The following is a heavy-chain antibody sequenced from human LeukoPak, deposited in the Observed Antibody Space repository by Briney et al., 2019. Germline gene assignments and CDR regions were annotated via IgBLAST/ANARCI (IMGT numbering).Heavy chain of an antibody. CDR3: TALGAASEY. CDR1: GVTFSNAW. Sequence: PGGSLRLSCVGSGVTFSNAWMSWIRQAPGKGLQWVGHIKSKTDGGTTAYAAPVKGRFTISRGDSKNMLYLQMNSLKSEDAALYYCTALGAASEYWGQGALVTVSS. D-gene: IGHD2-15*01. CDR2: IKSKTDGGTT. J-gene: IGHJ4*02. V-gene: IGHV3-15*01.